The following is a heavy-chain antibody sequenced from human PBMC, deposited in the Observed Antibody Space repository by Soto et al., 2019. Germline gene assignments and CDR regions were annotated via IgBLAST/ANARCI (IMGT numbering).Heavy chain of an antibody. J-gene: IGHJ4*02. CDR3: ASGGHVDY. D-gene: IGHD3-16*01. Sequence: VQLVESGGGLVQPGGSLRLSCAASGLTFSGYWMTWVRQAPGKGLEWVANINEDGSGKYYVDSVKGRFTISRDNAETSLYLHMNSLRVEDTAIYYCASGGHVDYCGQGTLVTVSS. V-gene: IGHV3-7*01. CDR2: INEDGSGK. CDR1: GLTFSGYW.